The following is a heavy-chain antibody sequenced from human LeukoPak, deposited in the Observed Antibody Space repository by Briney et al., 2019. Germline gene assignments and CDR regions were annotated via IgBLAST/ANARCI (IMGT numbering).Heavy chain of an antibody. CDR1: GFTFSNAW. CDR3: AKMVVASQYYYYGMDV. D-gene: IGHD2-15*01. V-gene: IGHV3-30*18. CDR2: ISYGGSNK. Sequence: GGSLRLSCAASGFTFSNAWMSWVRQAPGKGLEWVAVISYGGSNKYYAGSVKGRFTISRDNSKNTLYLQMNSLRAEDTAVYYCAKMVVASQYYYYGMDVWGQGTTVTVSS. J-gene: IGHJ6*02.